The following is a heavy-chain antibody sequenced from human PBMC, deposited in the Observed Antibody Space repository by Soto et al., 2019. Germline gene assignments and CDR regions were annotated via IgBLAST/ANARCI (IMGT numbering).Heavy chain of an antibody. D-gene: IGHD1-1*01. CDR2: VSPHGANT. J-gene: IGHJ4*02. V-gene: IGHV3-23*01. Sequence: PGGSLRLSCAASGFTFTSCGMNWVRQAPGKGLEWVAGVSPHGANTYYADSVRGRFIISRDDSRNTVSLDMNSLRGDDSAVYYCATEGAKTTWNFDYWGQGTVVTVSS. CDR3: ATEGAKTTWNFDY. CDR1: GFTFTSCG.